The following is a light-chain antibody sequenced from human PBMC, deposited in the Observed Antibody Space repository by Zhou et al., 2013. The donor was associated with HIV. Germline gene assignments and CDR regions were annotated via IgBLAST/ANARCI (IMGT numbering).Light chain of an antibody. CDR3: QQYGSSGNT. V-gene: IGKV3-15*01. J-gene: IGKJ2*01. Sequence: EIVMTQSPATLSVSPGERATLSCRASQSISSNLAWYQQKPGQAPRLLISGASTRATGIPARFSGSGSGTDFTLTITRLEPEDFAVYYCQQYGSSGNTFGQGTKLEIK. CDR2: GAS. CDR1: QSISSN.